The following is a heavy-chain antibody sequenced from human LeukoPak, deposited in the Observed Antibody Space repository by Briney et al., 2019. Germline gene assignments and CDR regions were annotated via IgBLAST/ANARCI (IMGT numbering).Heavy chain of an antibody. J-gene: IGHJ4*02. V-gene: IGHV3-74*01. CDR3: ASKRYSSGWYEV. D-gene: IGHD6-19*01. CDR2: INSDGSTT. CDR1: GFTFSSYW. Sequence: PGGSLRLSCAASGFTFSSYWMHWVRQVPGKGLVWVSRINSDGSTTNYADSVKGRFTISRDNAKNTLYLHMNSLTAEDTAAYYCASKRYSSGWYEVWGQGTLVTVSS.